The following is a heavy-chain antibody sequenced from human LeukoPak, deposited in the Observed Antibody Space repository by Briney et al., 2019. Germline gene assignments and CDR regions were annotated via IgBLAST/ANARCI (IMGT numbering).Heavy chain of an antibody. V-gene: IGHV4-59*08. CDR2: VYYSGST. J-gene: IGHJ4*02. Sequence: SETLSLTCTVSGGSISSYYWSWIRQPPGKGLEWIGYVYYSGSTNYNPSLKGRVTISVDTSKNQFSLKLSSVTAADTAVYYCARHPRRTWIQLYYFGYWGQGTLVTVSS. D-gene: IGHD5-18*01. CDR1: GGSISSYY. CDR3: ARHPRRTWIQLYYFGY.